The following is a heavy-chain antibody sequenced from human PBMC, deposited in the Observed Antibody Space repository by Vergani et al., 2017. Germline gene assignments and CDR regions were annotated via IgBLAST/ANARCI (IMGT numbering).Heavy chain of an antibody. CDR1: GGSISSSSYY. J-gene: IGHJ4*02. Sequence: QLQLQESGPGLVKPSETLSLTCTVSGGSISSSSYYWGWIRQPPGKGLEWIGSIYYIGSTYYHPSRKSRVTISVDTSKNQFSLKLSSVTAADTAVYYCATLSSSWHAPFDYWGQGTLVTVSS. CDR2: IYYIGST. V-gene: IGHV4-39*01. D-gene: IGHD6-13*01. CDR3: ATLSSSWHAPFDY.